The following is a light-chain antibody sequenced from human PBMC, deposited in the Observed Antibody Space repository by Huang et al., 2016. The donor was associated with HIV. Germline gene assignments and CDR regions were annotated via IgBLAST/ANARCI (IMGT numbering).Light chain of an antibody. CDR1: QTISNW. V-gene: IGKV1-5*03. Sequence: DIQMTQSASTLSASVGDRVTITCRASQTISNWLAWYQQKPGKAPNLLIYKASTLESCVPSRFSGSGSGTEFTLTISSLQPDDFATYYCHHYNSYSGAFGQGTKVEIK. CDR2: KAS. CDR3: HHYNSYSGA. J-gene: IGKJ1*01.